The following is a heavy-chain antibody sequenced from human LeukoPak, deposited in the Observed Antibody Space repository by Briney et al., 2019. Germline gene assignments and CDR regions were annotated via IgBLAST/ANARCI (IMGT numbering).Heavy chain of an antibody. Sequence: TLSLTCTVSGGSISSGSYYWRWIRQPAGTGLEWIGRIYTSGSTNYNPSLKSRVTISVDTSKNQFSLKLSSVTAADTAVYYCARSMVRGVLDYWGQGTLVTVSS. D-gene: IGHD3-10*01. V-gene: IGHV4-61*02. J-gene: IGHJ4*02. CDR1: GGSISSGSYY. CDR3: ARSMVRGVLDY. CDR2: IYTSGST.